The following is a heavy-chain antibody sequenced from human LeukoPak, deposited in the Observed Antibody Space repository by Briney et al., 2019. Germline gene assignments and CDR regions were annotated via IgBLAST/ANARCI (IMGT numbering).Heavy chain of an antibody. D-gene: IGHD6-13*01. Sequence: SETLSLTCAVYGGSFSGYYWSWIRQPPGKGLEWIGEINHSGSTNYNPSLKSRVTISVDTSKNQFSLKLSSVTAADTAVYYCARLGDGIAAADSYWGQGTLVTVSS. V-gene: IGHV4-34*01. CDR1: GGSFSGYY. J-gene: IGHJ4*02. CDR2: INHSGST. CDR3: ARLGDGIAAADSY.